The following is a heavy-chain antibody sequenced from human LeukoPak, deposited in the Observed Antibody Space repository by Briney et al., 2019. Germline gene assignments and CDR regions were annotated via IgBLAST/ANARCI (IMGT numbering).Heavy chain of an antibody. CDR1: GGSISSYY. CDR3: AREPCYYGSGSKGSGAFHI. V-gene: IGHV4-59*01. Sequence: PSETLYLTCTVSGGSISSYYWSRIRQPPGKGLEWIGYIYYSGSTNYNPSLKSRVTISVDTSKNQFSLKLSSVTAADTAVYYCAREPCYYGSGSKGSGAFHIWGQGTMVTVSS. CDR2: IYYSGST. D-gene: IGHD3-10*01. J-gene: IGHJ3*02.